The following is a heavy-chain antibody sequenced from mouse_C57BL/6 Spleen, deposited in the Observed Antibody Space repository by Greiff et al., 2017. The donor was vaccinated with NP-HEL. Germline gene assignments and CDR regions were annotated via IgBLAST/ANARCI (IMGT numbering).Heavy chain of an antibody. V-gene: IGHV1-42*01. J-gene: IGHJ2*01. D-gene: IGHD3-3*01. CDR2: INPSTGGT. Sequence: VQLQQSGPELVKPGASVKISCKASGYSFTGYYMNWVKQSPEKSLEWIGEINPSTGGTTYNQKFKAKATLTVDKSSSTAYMQLKSLTSEDSAVYYCARGGGTYWGQGTTLTVSS. CDR3: ARGGGTY. CDR1: GYSFTGYY.